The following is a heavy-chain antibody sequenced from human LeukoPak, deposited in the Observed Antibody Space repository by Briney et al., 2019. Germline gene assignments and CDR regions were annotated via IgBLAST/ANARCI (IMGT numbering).Heavy chain of an antibody. CDR1: GFTFSYYT. Sequence: GRSLRLSCAASGFTFSYYTMHWVRQAPGKGLEWVAVISYDGSNKYYADSVKGRFTISRDNSKNTLYLQMNSLRAEDTAVYYCARDYYDSSGYYYGYFQHWGQGTLVTVSS. V-gene: IGHV3-30-3*01. CDR2: ISYDGSNK. J-gene: IGHJ1*01. CDR3: ARDYYDSSGYYYGYFQH. D-gene: IGHD3-22*01.